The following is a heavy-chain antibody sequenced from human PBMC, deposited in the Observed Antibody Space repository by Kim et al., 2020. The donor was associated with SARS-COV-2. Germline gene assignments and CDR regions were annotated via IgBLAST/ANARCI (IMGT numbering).Heavy chain of an antibody. V-gene: IGHV3-33*05. CDR2: ISYDASNK. CDR3: ARGDIRGYFYFYGMDV. J-gene: IGHJ6*02. CDR1: GFTFSSYG. Sequence: GGSLRLSCAASGFTFSSYGMHWVRQAPGKGLECVAVISYDASNKYYADSVKGRFTISRDNSKSTLYLQMSSLRAEDTAVYYCARGDIRGYFYFYGMDVWGQGTTVTVSS.